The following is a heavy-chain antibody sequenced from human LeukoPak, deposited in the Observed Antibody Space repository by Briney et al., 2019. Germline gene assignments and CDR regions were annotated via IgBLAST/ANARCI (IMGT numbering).Heavy chain of an antibody. D-gene: IGHD3-22*01. CDR3: ARSRAIGSYDSSGYFDY. Sequence: ASVKVSCKASGYTFTSYDINWVRQATGQGLEWMGWMNPNSGNTGYAQKFQGRVTMTRNTSISTAYMELSRLRSDDTAVYYCARSRAIGSYDSSGYFDYWGQGTLVTVSS. CDR1: GYTFTSYD. CDR2: MNPNSGNT. V-gene: IGHV1-8*01. J-gene: IGHJ4*02.